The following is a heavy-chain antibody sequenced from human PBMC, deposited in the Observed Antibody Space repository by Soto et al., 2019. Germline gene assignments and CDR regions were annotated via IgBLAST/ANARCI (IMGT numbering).Heavy chain of an antibody. CDR3: ARMFHYSGGTCQFNY. Sequence: SCPTLVNPTQTLTLTCTFSGFSLSTSGMRVSWIRQPPGKALEWLARIDWDDDKFYNTSLKTRLTISKDSSKNQVVLTMTNMDPVDTAMYYCARMFHYSGGTCQFNYRGQGGLGTVSS. CDR2: IDWDDDK. V-gene: IGHV2-70*04. D-gene: IGHD2-15*01. CDR1: GFSLSTSGMR. J-gene: IGHJ4*02.